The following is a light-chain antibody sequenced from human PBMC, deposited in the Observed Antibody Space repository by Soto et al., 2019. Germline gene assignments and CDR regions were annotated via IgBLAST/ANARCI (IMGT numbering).Light chain of an antibody. J-gene: IGKJ5*01. V-gene: IGKV3-15*01. CDR2: GAS. CDR3: QQYNNWPIT. Sequence: EILLTQSPATLSLSPGERSTLSCRASQSVSSYLAWYQQKPGQAPRLLIYGASTRATGIPARFSGSGSGTEFTLTISSLQSEDFAVYYCQQYNNWPITFGQGTRLEIK. CDR1: QSVSSY.